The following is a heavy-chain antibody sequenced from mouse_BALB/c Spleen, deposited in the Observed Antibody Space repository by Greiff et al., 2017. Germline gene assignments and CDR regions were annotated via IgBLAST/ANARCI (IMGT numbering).Heavy chain of an antibody. V-gene: IGHV14-4*02. Sequence: VQLQQSGAELVRSGASVKLSCTASGFNINDYYMHWVKQRPEQGLEWIGWIDPENGDTEYAPKFQGKATMTADTSSNTAYLQLSSLTSEDTAVYYCKITTASFDYWGKGTTLTVSS. CDR3: KITTASFDY. J-gene: IGHJ2*01. CDR2: IDPENGDT. D-gene: IGHD1-2*01. CDR1: GFNINDYY.